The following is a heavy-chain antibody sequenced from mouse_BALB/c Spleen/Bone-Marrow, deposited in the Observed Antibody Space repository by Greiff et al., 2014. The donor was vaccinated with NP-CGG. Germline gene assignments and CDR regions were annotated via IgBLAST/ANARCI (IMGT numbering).Heavy chain of an antibody. CDR2: IDTANGNT. D-gene: IGHD2-1*01. CDR3: ARYGNGLMDY. Sequence: VQLKESGAELVKPGASVKLSRTASGFNIKDTYMHWVKQRPEQGLEWIGRIDTANGNTKYDPKFQGKATITADTSSNTAYLQLSSLTSEDTAVYYCARYGNGLMDYWGQGTSVTVSS. J-gene: IGHJ4*01. V-gene: IGHV14-3*02. CDR1: GFNIKDTY.